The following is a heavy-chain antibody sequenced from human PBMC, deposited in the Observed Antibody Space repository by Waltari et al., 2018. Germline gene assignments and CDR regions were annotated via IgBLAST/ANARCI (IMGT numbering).Heavy chain of an antibody. CDR1: GGSFSGYY. V-gene: IGHV4-34*01. CDR2: INHSGST. J-gene: IGHJ1*01. D-gene: IGHD3-22*01. CDR3: ARHAGSGYPEYFQH. Sequence: QVQLQQWGAGLLKPSETLSLTCAVYGGSFSGYYWSWIRQPPGKGLEWIGEINHSGSTNYNPSPKSRVTISVDTSKNQFSLKLSSVTAADTAVYYCARHAGSGYPEYFQHWGQGTLVTVSS.